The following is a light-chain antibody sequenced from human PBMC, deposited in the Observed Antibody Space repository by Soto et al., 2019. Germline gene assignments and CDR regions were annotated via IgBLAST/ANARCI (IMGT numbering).Light chain of an antibody. Sequence: DIPMTQSPSSLSASAGDRVTITCRASQGISNYLAWYQQKPGKVPKLLIYAASTLQSGVPSRFSGSGSGTDFTLTISSLQPEDVATYYCQKYNSAPPFTFGPGTKVDIK. CDR3: QKYNSAPPFT. CDR1: QGISNY. CDR2: AAS. V-gene: IGKV1-27*01. J-gene: IGKJ3*01.